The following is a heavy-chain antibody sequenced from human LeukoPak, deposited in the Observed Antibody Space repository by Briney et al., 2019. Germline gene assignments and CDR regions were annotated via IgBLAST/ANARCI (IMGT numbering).Heavy chain of an antibody. D-gene: IGHD1-26*01. Sequence: GGSLRLSCAASGFIFRTYPMSWVRQAPGKGPEWVSAITGSGDKTYYADSVKGRITISRDNSKNTLSLQMNSLRPEDTAVYYCAKENPVGGTNYFDYWGQGTLVTVSS. J-gene: IGHJ4*02. CDR3: AKENPVGGTNYFDY. CDR2: ITGSGDKT. V-gene: IGHV3-23*01. CDR1: GFIFRTYP.